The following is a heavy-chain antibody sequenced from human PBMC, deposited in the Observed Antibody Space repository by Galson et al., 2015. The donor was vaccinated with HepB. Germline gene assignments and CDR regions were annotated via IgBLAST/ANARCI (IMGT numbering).Heavy chain of an antibody. Sequence: SLRLSCAASGFTFSSYSMNWVRQAPGKGLEWVSSISSSSSYIYYAGSVKGRFTISRDNAKNSLYLQMNSLRAEDTAVYYCARGLGLTTVTIPYDYWGQGTLVTVSS. D-gene: IGHD4-17*01. CDR3: ARGLGLTTVTIPYDY. V-gene: IGHV3-21*01. CDR1: GFTFSSYS. CDR2: ISSSSSYI. J-gene: IGHJ4*02.